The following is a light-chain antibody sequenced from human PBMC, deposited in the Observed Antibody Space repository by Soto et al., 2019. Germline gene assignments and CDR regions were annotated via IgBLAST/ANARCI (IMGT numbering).Light chain of an antibody. CDR3: QQYGSSIT. J-gene: IGKJ5*01. Sequence: EIMLKQSPGALSLSPGERATLSCRASQSVSSSYLAWYQQKPGQAPRLLIYGASSRATGIPDRFSGSGSGTDFTLTISRLEPEDFAVYYCQQYGSSITFGQGRRLEIK. CDR1: QSVSSSY. V-gene: IGKV3-20*01. CDR2: GAS.